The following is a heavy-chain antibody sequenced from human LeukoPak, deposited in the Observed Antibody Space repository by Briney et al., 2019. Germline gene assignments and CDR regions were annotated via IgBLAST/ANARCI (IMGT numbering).Heavy chain of an antibody. Sequence: SQTLSLTWVISRGKVSCNTGAWKLVRAPPSGGPWWVGRAYYRSKWFFDYAVSMKSRLTINSDTSQSHFSLQLRSVTPEDTAVYYCARGDYDTSGGGFDIWGQGTLVTVSS. J-gene: IGHJ3*02. D-gene: IGHD3-22*01. V-gene: IGHV6-1*01. CDR1: RGKVSCNTGA. CDR2: AYYRSKWFF. CDR3: ARGDYDTSGGGFDI.